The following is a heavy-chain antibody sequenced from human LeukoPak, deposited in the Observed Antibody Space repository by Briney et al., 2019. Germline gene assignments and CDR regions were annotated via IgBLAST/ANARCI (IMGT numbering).Heavy chain of an antibody. D-gene: IGHD6-6*01. CDR3: ARAIAALAYNWFDP. J-gene: IGHJ5*02. CDR2: IYTSGST. CDR1: GGSISSYY. V-gene: IGHV4-4*07. Sequence: SETLSLTCTVSGGSISSYYWSWIRQPAGKGLEWIGRIYTSGSTNYNPSLKSRVTISVDTSKNQFSLKLSSVTAADTAVYYCARAIAALAYNWFDPWGQGTLVTVSS.